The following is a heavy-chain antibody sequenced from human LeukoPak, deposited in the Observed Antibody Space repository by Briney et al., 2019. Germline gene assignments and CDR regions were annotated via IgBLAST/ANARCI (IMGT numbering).Heavy chain of an antibody. J-gene: IGHJ4*02. V-gene: IGHV3-15*05. CDR3: TTTYYRGSGSFYPRDY. CDR1: GFTFSDAW. CDR2: IKSIPDGGST. D-gene: IGHD3-10*01. Sequence: GGSLRLSCVASGFTFSDAWMNWDRQAPGKGLEWVGRIKSIPDGGSTDYAAPVKGRLTISRDDSKNTLYLQMTSLKTEDTAMYYCTTTYYRGSGSFYPRDYWGQGTLVTVSS.